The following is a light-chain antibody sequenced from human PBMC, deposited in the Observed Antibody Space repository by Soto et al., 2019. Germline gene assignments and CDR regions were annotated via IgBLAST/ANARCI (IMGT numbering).Light chain of an antibody. Sequence: QSALTQPPSASGSPGQSVAISCTGTASDIGGYNFVSWYQQHPGKAPKLLIYEVNKRPSGVPDRFSGSKSGNTASLTVSGLQAEDDADYYCSAHGGTNPYVFGTGTKLTVL. V-gene: IGLV2-8*01. J-gene: IGLJ1*01. CDR3: SAHGGTNPYV. CDR2: EVN. CDR1: ASDIGGYNF.